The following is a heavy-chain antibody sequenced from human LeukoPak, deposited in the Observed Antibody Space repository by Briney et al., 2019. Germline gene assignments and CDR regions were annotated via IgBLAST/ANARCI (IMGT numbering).Heavy chain of an antibody. D-gene: IGHD4/OR15-4a*01. CDR1: GFTFSSYG. CDR3: ARDRGGGNYGDFFDY. V-gene: IGHV3-33*01. CDR2: IWYDGSNK. Sequence: GGSLRLSCAASGFTFSSYGMHWVRQAPGKGLEWVAVIWYDGSNKYYADSVKGRFTISRDNSKNTLYLQMNSLRAEDTAVYYCARDRGGGNYGDFFDYWGQGTLVTVSS. J-gene: IGHJ4*02.